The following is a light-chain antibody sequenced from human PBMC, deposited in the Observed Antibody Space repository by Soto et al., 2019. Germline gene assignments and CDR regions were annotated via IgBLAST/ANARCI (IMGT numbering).Light chain of an antibody. J-gene: IGLJ1*01. CDR3: NSYTSSTSRPYV. Sequence: QSVLTQPACVSGSPGQSITISCTGTTNDVGGYNYVSWYQQHPGKAPKLLIFEVSSRPSGVSNRFSGSKSGNTASLTISALQAEDEADYFCNSYTSSTSRPYVFGTGTKVTVL. CDR1: TNDVGGYNY. V-gene: IGLV2-14*01. CDR2: EVS.